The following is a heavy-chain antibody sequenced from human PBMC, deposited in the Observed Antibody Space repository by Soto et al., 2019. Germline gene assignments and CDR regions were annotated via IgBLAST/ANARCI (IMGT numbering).Heavy chain of an antibody. CDR2: INPNSGGT. D-gene: IGHD2-2*02. V-gene: IGHV1-2*02. CDR3: ERGVIIVVPAAIITVSAEFDY. CDR1: GYTFTGYY. Sequence: AASVKVSCKASGYTFTGYYMHWVRQARVQGLEWMGWINPNSGGTNYAQKFQGRLTMTTDTSISTAYMELSRLRSDETAVYYCERGVIIVVPAAIITVSAEFDYWGQGTLVTVSS. J-gene: IGHJ4*02.